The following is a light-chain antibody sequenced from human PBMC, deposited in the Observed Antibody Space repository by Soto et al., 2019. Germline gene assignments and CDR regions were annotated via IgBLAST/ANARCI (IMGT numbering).Light chain of an antibody. CDR2: EVT. CDR3: ISFAGGGNPVI. Sequence: QSALTQPPSASGSLGQSVTISCTGTSSDVGGYNYVSWHQQHPCKAPKLMIYEVTKRPSGFPDRFSGSKSGNTASLTVSGLQAEDEADYYCISFAGGGNPVIFGGGTKLTVL. CDR1: SSDVGGYNY. J-gene: IGLJ2*01. V-gene: IGLV2-8*01.